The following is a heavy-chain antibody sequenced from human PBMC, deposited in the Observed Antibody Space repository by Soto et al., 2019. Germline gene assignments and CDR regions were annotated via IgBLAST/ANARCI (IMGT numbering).Heavy chain of an antibody. J-gene: IGHJ5*02. D-gene: IGHD2-2*01. CDR2: VTYIYYSGST. V-gene: IGHV4-61*01. CDR3: ARDAGGWYQLLSPWFDP. CDR1: GASVNTRNYY. Sequence: SETLSLTCTVSGASVNTRNYYWSWIRQTPGKGLEWIGYVTYIYYSGSTNYNPSLKSRVTISVDTSKNQFSLKLSSVTAADTAVYYCARDAGGWYQLLSPWFDPWGQGTLVTVSS.